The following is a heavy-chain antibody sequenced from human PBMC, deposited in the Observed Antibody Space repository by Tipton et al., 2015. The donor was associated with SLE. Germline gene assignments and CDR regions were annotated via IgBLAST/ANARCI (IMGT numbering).Heavy chain of an antibody. V-gene: IGHV3-23*03. J-gene: IGHJ3*02. Sequence: SLRLSCAASGFAFSRSAMSWVRQAPGKGLEWVATIYSGGSGPFYTDSVKGRFTISRDNSKNTVYLQMSGLRAGDTAVYYCTREELLLDAFDIWGQGTMVTVSS. CDR2: IYSGGSGP. CDR3: TREELLLDAFDI. CDR1: GFAFSRSA. D-gene: IGHD2-15*01.